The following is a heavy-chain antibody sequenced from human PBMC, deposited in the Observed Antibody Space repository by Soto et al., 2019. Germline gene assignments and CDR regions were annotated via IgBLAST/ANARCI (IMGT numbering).Heavy chain of an antibody. CDR2: ISWNSGSI. CDR1: GFTFSSCA. V-gene: IGHV3-9*01. D-gene: IGHD5-18*01. CDR3: AKDAARTYSLGYFDY. J-gene: IGHJ4*02. Sequence: GGSLRLSCAASGFTFSSCAMGWVRQAPGKGLEWVSGISWNSGSIGYADSVKGRFTISRDNAKNSLYLQMNSLRAEDTALYYCAKDAARTYSLGYFDYWGQGTLVTVSS.